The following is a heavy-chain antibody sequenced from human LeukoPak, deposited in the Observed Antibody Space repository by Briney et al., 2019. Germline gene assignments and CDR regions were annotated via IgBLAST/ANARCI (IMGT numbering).Heavy chain of an antibody. V-gene: IGHV3-23*01. CDR2: VSGSGDRM. D-gene: IGHD6-13*01. Sequence: GGSLRLSCAASGCTSSSYALNWVRQAPGKGLEWVATVSGSGDRMYHADSVKGRFTISRDNSKNTIYLQMNSLRAEDTALYYCAKAAAAPGFDFWGQGTLVTVSS. J-gene: IGHJ4*02. CDR3: AKAAAAPGFDF. CDR1: GCTSSSYA.